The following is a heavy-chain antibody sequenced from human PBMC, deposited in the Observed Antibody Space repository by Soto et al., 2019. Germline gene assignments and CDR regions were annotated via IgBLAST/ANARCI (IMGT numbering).Heavy chain of an antibody. CDR1: GFTFSSYS. CDR2: ISSSSSYI. J-gene: IGHJ3*02. Sequence: GGSLRLSCAASGFTFSSYSMNWVRQAPGKGLEWVSSISSSSSYIYYADSVKGRFTISRDNAKNSLYLQMNSLRAEDTAVYYCARDHPGGSYLTTSHHAFDIWGQGTMVTVSS. V-gene: IGHV3-21*01. D-gene: IGHD3-16*02. CDR3: ARDHPGGSYLTTSHHAFDI.